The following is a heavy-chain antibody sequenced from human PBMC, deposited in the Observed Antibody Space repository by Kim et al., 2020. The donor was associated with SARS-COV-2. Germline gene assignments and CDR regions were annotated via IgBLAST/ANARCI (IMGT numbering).Heavy chain of an antibody. V-gene: IGHV1-8*01. J-gene: IGHJ5*02. Sequence: ASVKVSCKASGYTFTSYDINWVRQATGQGLEWMGWMNPNSGNTGYAQKFQGRVTMTRNTSISTAYMELSSLRSEDTAVYYCASTNLLYYDFWSGYYTAGFDPWGQGTLVTVSS. CDR2: MNPNSGNT. CDR1: GYTFTSYD. CDR3: ASTNLLYYDFWSGYYTAGFDP. D-gene: IGHD3-3*01.